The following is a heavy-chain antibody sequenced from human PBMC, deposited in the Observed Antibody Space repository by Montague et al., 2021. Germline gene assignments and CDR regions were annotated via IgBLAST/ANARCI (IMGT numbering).Heavy chain of an antibody. D-gene: IGHD3-16*02. CDR2: IYYNGST. J-gene: IGHJ6*01. CDR1: GGSTSSTSYY. Sequence: SETLSLTCTVSGGSTSSTSYYWGWIRQHPGKELEFIGVIYYNGSTYHNPSLKSRVTVSIDTSKNQFSLKLSSVTAADTAVYYCARHVIGNYGMDVWGQGTTVTGSS. CDR3: ARHVIGNYGMDV. V-gene: IGHV4-39*01.